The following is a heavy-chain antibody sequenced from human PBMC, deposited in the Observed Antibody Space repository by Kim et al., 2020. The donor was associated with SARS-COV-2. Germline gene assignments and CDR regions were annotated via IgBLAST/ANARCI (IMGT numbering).Heavy chain of an antibody. V-gene: IGHV3-23*01. CDR1: GXXFXSYA. CDR3: AKEGDMITFGGVIVQYYLDS. J-gene: IGHJ4*02. D-gene: IGHD3-16*02. Sequence: GGSLRLSCAXSGXXFXSYAMSWVRQAPGKGLEWVSAISGSGGSTYYADSVKGRFTISRDNSKNTLYLQMNSLRAEDTAVYYCAKEGDMITFGGVIVQYYLDSWGQGTLVTVSS. CDR2: ISGSGGST.